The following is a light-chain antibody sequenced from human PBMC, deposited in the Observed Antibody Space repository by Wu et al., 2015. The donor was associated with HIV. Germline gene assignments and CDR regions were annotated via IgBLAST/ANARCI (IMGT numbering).Light chain of an antibody. CDR3: QQYGSSPLT. CDR2: GVS. Sequence: EIVLTQSPGTLSLSPGERVTLSCRASQSVSNSYLAWYQQKPGQAPSLLIYGVSRRVAGIPDRFSGSGSGSDFTLTISRLEPEDCAVYYCQQYGSSPLTFGGGTKVEIK. V-gene: IGKV3-20*01. J-gene: IGKJ4*01. CDR1: QSVSNSY.